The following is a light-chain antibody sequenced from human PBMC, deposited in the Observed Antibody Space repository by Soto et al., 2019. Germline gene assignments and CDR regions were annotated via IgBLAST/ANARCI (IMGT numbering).Light chain of an antibody. CDR2: DAS. CDR1: QRISSSS. CDR3: QQRGGSPPTWT. J-gene: IGKJ1*01. V-gene: IGKV3-20*01. Sequence: EIVLTQSPGTLSLSPGERATLSCRASQRISSSSLAWYQQKPGQAPRLLIYDASNRATGIPDRFSGSGSGTDFTLTIIRLEPEDFALYYCQQRGGSPPTWTFGQGTKVEIK.